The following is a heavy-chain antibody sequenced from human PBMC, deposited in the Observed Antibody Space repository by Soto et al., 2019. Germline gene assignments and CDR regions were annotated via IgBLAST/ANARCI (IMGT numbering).Heavy chain of an antibody. V-gene: IGHV3-15*07. CDR1: GFTFSNAW. CDR3: TTREGWYSGYDYRDY. J-gene: IGHJ4*02. CDR2: IKSKTDGGTT. Sequence: GGSLRLSCAASGFTFSNAWMNWVRQAPGKGLEWVGRIKSKTDGGTTDYAAPVKGRFTISRDDSKNTLYLQMNSLKTEDTAVYYCTTREGWYSGYDYRDYWGQGTLVTVSS. D-gene: IGHD5-12*01.